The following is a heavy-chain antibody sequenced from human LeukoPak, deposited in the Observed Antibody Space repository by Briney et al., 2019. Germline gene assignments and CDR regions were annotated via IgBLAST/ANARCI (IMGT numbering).Heavy chain of an antibody. CDR3: ARAGPWELLTKYYFDY. J-gene: IGHJ4*02. CDR2: INHSGST. D-gene: IGHD1-26*01. CDR1: GGSFSSYY. V-gene: IGHV4-34*01. Sequence: SETLSLTCAVYGGSFSSYYWSWIRQPPGKGLEWIGEINHSGSTNYNPSLKSRVTISVDTSKNQFSLKLSSVTAADTAVYYCARAGPWELLTKYYFDYWGQGTLVTVSS.